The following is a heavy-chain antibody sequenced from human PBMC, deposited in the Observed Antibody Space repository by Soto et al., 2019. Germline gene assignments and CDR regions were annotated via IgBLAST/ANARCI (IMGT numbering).Heavy chain of an antibody. CDR2: INHSGST. CDR3: ARGVIVRGPPPYCGMDV. J-gene: IGHJ6*02. V-gene: IGHV4-34*01. CDR1: GGSFSGYY. D-gene: IGHD3-10*01. Sequence: QVQLQQWGAGLLKPSETLSLTCAVYGGSFSGYYWSWIRQPPGKGLEWIGEINHSGSTNYNPSLKSLFSISVDTSKNQFSLQLSSVTAADTAVYYCARGVIVRGPPPYCGMDVWGQGTTVTVSS.